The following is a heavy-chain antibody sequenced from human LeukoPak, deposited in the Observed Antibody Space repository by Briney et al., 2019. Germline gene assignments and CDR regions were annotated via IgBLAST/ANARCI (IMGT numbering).Heavy chain of an antibody. CDR3: ARVWFGELH. D-gene: IGHD3-10*01. J-gene: IGHJ4*02. Sequence: SETLSLTCIVSGGSISSYYWSWIRQPPGKGLEWIGSMYHYGNTYYNPSLKSRVTISLDTSKNQFSLKLSSVTAADTAVYYSARVWFGELHWGQGTLVTVSS. CDR2: MYHYGNT. CDR1: GGSISSYY. V-gene: IGHV4-59*04.